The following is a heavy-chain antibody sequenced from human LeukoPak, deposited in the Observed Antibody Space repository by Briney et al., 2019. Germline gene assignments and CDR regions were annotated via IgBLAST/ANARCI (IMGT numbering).Heavy chain of an antibody. CDR2: IIPIFGTA. V-gene: IGHV1-69*13. D-gene: IGHD5-12*01. Sequence: SVKVSCKASGGTFSSYAISWVRQAPGQGPEWMGGIIPIFGTANYAQKFQGRVTITADESTSTAYMELSSLRSEDTAVYYCAGHSGYDFYYVDYWGQGTLVTVSS. CDR1: GGTFSSYA. J-gene: IGHJ4*02. CDR3: AGHSGYDFYYVDY.